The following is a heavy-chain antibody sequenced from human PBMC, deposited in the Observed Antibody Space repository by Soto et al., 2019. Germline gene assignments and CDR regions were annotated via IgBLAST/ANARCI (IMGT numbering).Heavy chain of an antibody. CDR3: ARATYSGSYWGRRAPWFDS. CDR1: GFIVSGNY. CDR2: IYHGGST. D-gene: IGHD1-26*01. Sequence: EVQVVESGGGLMQPGGSLRLSCAASGFIVSGNYMSWVRQAPGKGLEWVSVIYHGGSTYYAASVQGRFTISRDEFKNTLYLQLDSLRADDTAVYYCARATYSGSYWGRRAPWFDSWGQGTLVTVSS. J-gene: IGHJ5*01. V-gene: IGHV3-53*01.